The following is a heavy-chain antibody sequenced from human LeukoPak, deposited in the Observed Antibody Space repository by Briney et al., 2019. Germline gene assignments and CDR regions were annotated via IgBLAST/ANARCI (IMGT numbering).Heavy chain of an antibody. V-gene: IGHV3-7*03. CDR2: IKQDGSEK. J-gene: IGHJ6*04. CDR3: ARDRGDILTGYPYYYYGMDV. D-gene: IGHD3-9*01. CDR1: GFTFSSYW. Sequence: RGSLRLSCAASGFTFSSYWMSWVRQAPGKGLEWVANIKQDGSEKYYVDSVKGRFTISRDNAKNSLYLQMNSLRAEDTAVYYCARDRGDILTGYPYYYYGMDVWGKGTTVTVSS.